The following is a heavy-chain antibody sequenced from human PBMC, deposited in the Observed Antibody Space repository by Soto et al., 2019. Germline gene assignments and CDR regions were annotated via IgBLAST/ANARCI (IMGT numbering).Heavy chain of an antibody. V-gene: IGHV1-69*13. CDR3: ARLLYYYDSSAQPRAFDI. CDR2: IIPIFGTA. D-gene: IGHD3-22*01. CDR1: GGTFSSYA. Sequence: VKVSCKASGGTFSSYAISWVRQAPGQGLEWMGGIIPIFGTANYAQKFQGRVTITADESTSTAYMELSSLRSEDTAVYYCARLLYYYDSSAQPRAFDIWGQGTMVTVSS. J-gene: IGHJ3*02.